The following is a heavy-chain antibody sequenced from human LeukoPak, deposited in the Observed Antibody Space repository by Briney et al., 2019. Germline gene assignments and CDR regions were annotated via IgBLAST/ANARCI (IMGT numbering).Heavy chain of an antibody. CDR3: ARVPPGSSSWFYYSDY. CDR1: GYTFTGYG. V-gene: IGHV1-18*01. CDR2: ISAYNGNT. Sequence: ASVKVSCKASGYTFTGYGISWVRQAPGQGLEWMGWISAYNGNTNYAQKLQGRVTMTTDTSTSTAYMELRSLRSDDTAVYYCARVPPGSSSWFYYSDYWGQGTLVTVSS. J-gene: IGHJ4*02. D-gene: IGHD6-13*01.